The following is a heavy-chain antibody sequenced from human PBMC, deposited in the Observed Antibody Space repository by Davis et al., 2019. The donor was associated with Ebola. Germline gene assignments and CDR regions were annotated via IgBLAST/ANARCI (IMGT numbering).Heavy chain of an antibody. V-gene: IGHV4-59*01. CDR3: ARHGVAVAGTFLVWFDP. Sequence: MPSETLSLTCTVSGGSISSYYWSWIRQPPGKGLEWIGYIYYSGSTNYNPSLKSRVTISVDTSKNQFSLKLSSVTAADTAVYYCARHGVAVAGTFLVWFDPWGQGTLVTVSS. D-gene: IGHD6-19*01. CDR1: GGSISSYY. J-gene: IGHJ5*02. CDR2: IYYSGST.